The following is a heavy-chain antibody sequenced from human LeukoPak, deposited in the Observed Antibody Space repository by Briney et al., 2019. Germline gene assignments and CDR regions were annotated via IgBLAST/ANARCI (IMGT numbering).Heavy chain of an antibody. D-gene: IGHD3-10*01. CDR1: GGAFSGYY. CDR3: AREDSYYYGSGSYSILDY. CDR2: INHSGST. J-gene: IGHJ4*02. V-gene: IGHV4-34*01. Sequence: SETLSVTCAVYGGAFSGYYWSWIRQPPGKRLEWIGEINHSGSTNYNPSLKSRVTISVDTSKNQFSLKLSSVTAADTAVYYCAREDSYYYGSGSYSILDYWGQGTLVTVSS.